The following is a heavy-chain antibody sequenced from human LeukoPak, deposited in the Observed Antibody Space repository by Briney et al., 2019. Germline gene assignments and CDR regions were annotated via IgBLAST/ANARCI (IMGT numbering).Heavy chain of an antibody. D-gene: IGHD3-10*01. V-gene: IGHV4-4*07. CDR2: IYTSGST. J-gene: IGHJ4*02. CDR1: GGSISSYY. Sequence: SETLSLTCTVSGGSISSYYWSWIRQPAGKGLEWIGRIYTSGSTNYNPSLKSRVTMSVDTSKNQFSLKLSSVTAADTAVYYCARDFMVRGVIITYYYFDYWGQGTLVTVSS. CDR3: ARDFMVRGVIITYYYFDY.